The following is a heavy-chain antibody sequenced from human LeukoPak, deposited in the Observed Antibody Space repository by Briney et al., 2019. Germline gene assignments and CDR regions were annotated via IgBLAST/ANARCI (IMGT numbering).Heavy chain of an antibody. D-gene: IGHD6-19*01. J-gene: IGHJ5*02. V-gene: IGHV4-34*01. CDR2: INHSGST. Sequence: PSETLSLTCAVYGGSFSGYYWSWIRQPPGKALEWIGEINHSGSTNYNPSLKSRVTISVDTSKNQFSLKLSSVTAADTAVYYCARVRYSSGWYDWFDPWGQGTLVTVSS. CDR3: ARVRYSSGWYDWFDP. CDR1: GGSFSGYY.